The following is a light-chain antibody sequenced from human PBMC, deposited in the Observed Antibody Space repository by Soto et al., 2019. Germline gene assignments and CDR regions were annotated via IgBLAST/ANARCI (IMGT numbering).Light chain of an antibody. Sequence: EIVMTQSPSTLSVSPGERTTLSCRASQSVSSNLAWYQQKPGQAPRLLIYGASSRATGIPCRFSGSWSGTEFILTYSSLRDEDFARYCCQEYNNWRPWTFGLWNKVEVK. CDR3: QEYNNWRPWT. J-gene: IGKJ1*01. CDR1: QSVSSN. CDR2: GAS. V-gene: IGKV3-15*01.